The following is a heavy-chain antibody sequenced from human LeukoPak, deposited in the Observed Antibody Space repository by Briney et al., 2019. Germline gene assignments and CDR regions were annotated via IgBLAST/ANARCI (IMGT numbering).Heavy chain of an antibody. D-gene: IGHD3-10*01. CDR1: GFTFSSYA. CDR3: AKALYYYGSGSQFHY. V-gene: IGHV3-23*01. J-gene: IGHJ4*02. Sequence: PGGSLRLSCAASGFTFSSYAMSWVRQAPGKGLEWVSAISGSGGSTYYADSVKGRFTISRDNSKNTLYLQMNSLRAEDTAVYYCAKALYYYGSGSQFHYWGQGPLVTVSS. CDR2: ISGSGGST.